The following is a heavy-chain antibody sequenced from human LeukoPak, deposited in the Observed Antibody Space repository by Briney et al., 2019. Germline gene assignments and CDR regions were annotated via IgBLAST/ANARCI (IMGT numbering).Heavy chain of an antibody. CDR3: ARGLRLRTISPHYYGMDV. Sequence: PSGTLSLTCAVYGGSFSGYYWSWIRQPPGKGLEWIGEINHSGSTNYNPALKSRVTISVDTSKNQFSLKLSSVTAADTAVYYCARGLRLRTISPHYYGMDVWGQGTTVTVSS. D-gene: IGHD3-3*01. V-gene: IGHV4-34*01. CDR1: GGSFSGYY. J-gene: IGHJ6*02. CDR2: INHSGST.